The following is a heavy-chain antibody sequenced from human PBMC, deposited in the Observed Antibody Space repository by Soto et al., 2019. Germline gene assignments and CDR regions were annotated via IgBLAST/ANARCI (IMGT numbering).Heavy chain of an antibody. J-gene: IGHJ6*02. CDR2: MYKTGST. V-gene: IGHV4-59*01. Sequence: SGTLSLTCTVSGSSITGAYWSWIRQPPGKGLEWIGYMYKTGSTVYNPSFKSRVTISVDTSKNQFSLKLNSVTAADTAVYYCARDLWGYCGTDCYPLDVWGQGTTVTVS. CDR1: GSSITGAY. D-gene: IGHD2-21*02. CDR3: ARDLWGYCGTDCYPLDV.